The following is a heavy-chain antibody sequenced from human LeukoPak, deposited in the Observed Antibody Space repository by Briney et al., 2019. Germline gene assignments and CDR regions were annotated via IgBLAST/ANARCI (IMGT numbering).Heavy chain of an antibody. J-gene: IGHJ1*01. V-gene: IGHV4-31*03. D-gene: IGHD4-17*01. CDR1: GGSFSSGGYY. CDR3: ARAEYYGYFQH. Sequence: SETLSLTCTVSGGSFSSGGYYWGWIRQHPGTGLEWIGYIYYSGSTYYNPSLKSRVTISVDTSKNQFSLKLSSVTAADTAVYYCARAEYYGYFQHWGQGTLVTVSS. CDR2: IYYSGST.